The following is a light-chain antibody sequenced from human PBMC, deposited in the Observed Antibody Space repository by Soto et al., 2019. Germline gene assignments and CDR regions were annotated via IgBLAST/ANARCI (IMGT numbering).Light chain of an antibody. Sequence: QSALTLPPSASGTPGQRITISCSGSSSNIGKNSVSWYQQLPGTAPKLLIYSNDQRPSGVPDRFSGSKSGTSASLAITGLQSEDEGDYYCSSYAGGNNLVFGGGTKVTVL. CDR2: SND. J-gene: IGLJ2*01. V-gene: IGLV1-44*01. CDR3: SSYAGGNNLV. CDR1: SSNIGKNS.